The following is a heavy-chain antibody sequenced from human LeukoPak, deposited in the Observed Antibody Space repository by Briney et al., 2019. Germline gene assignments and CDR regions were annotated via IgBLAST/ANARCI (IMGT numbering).Heavy chain of an antibody. CDR1: GFTFSSYA. J-gene: IGHJ3*01. V-gene: IGHV3-23*01. CDR3: ARGPDPVVRGPRRAFDL. CDR2: ISGSGGST. Sequence: GGSLRLSCAASGFTFSSYAMSWVRQAPGKGLEWVSAISGSGGSTYYADSVKGRFIVSRDDSKNTVYLQMNSLTVDGTAMYYCARGPDPVVRGPRRAFDLWGQGTMVTVSS. D-gene: IGHD3-10*01.